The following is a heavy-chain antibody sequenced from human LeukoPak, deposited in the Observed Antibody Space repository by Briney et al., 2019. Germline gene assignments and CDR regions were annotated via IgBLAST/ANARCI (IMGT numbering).Heavy chain of an antibody. CDR1: GYTFTSYG. J-gene: IGHJ4*02. CDR3: AKEGDNYYGSGSYYKYGFDY. CDR2: ISAYNGNT. D-gene: IGHD3-10*01. V-gene: IGHV1-18*01. Sequence: ASVKVSCKASGYTFTSYGISWVRQAPGQGLEWMGWISAYNGNTNYAQKLQGRVTMTTDTSTSTAYMELRSLRSDDTAVYYCAKEGDNYYGSGSYYKYGFDYWGQGTLVTVSS.